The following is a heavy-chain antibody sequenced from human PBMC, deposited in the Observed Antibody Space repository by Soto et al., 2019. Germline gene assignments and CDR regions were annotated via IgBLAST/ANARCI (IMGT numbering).Heavy chain of an antibody. J-gene: IGHJ6*02. CDR2: ICCYGRDK. CDR3: AREYRQQLSDYYYGMDV. Sequence: PGGSLRLSCAASGFTFSRYWMHWVRQAPGKGLEWVSRICCYGRDKHYADSVKGRFTISRDNSKNTLYLQMNSLRAEDTAVYYCAREYRQQLSDYYYGMDVWGQGTTVTVSS. V-gene: IGHV3-30*03. CDR1: GFTFSRYW. D-gene: IGHD6-13*01.